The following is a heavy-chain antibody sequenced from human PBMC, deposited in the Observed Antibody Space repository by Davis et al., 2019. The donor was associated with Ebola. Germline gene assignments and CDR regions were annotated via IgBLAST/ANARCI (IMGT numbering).Heavy chain of an antibody. J-gene: IGHJ6*02. CDR2: ISSSSSTI. CDR3: ARDHGSSWYDYYYYYGMDV. Sequence: GGSLRLSCAASGFTFSSYSMNWVRQAPGKGLEWVSYISSSSSTIYYADSVKGRFTISRDNAKNSLYLQMNSLRDEDTAVYYCARDHGSSWYDYYYYYGMDVWGQGTTVTVSS. V-gene: IGHV3-48*02. CDR1: GFTFSSYS. D-gene: IGHD6-13*01.